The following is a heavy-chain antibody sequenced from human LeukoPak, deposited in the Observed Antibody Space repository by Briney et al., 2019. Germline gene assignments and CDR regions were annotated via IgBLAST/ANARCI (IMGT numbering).Heavy chain of an antibody. J-gene: IGHJ5*02. D-gene: IGHD6-13*01. CDR3: ARDKRIAAAGTWFDP. V-gene: IGHV4-30-4*01. Sequence: SETLSLTCTVSGGSISSGDYYWSWIRQPPRKGLERTGYIYYSGSTYYNPSLKSRVTISVDTSKNQFSLKLSSVTAADTAVYYCARDKRIAAAGTWFDPWGQGTLVTVSS. CDR1: GGSISSGDYY. CDR2: IYYSGST.